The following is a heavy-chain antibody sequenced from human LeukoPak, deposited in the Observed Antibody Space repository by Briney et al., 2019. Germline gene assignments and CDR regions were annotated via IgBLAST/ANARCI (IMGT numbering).Heavy chain of an antibody. CDR1: GYTFTSYY. CDR3: ARDSSSGWYGDFDY. J-gene: IGHJ4*02. D-gene: IGHD6-19*01. V-gene: IGHV1-2*02. CDR2: INPNSGGT. Sequence: ASVKVSCKASGYTFTSYYMHWVRQAPGQGLEWMGWINPNSGGTNYAQKFQGRVTMTRDTSISTAYMELSRLRSDDTAVYYCARDSSSGWYGDFDYWGQGTLVTVSS.